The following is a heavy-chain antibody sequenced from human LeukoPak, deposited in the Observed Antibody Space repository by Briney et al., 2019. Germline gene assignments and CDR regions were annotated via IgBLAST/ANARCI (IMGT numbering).Heavy chain of an antibody. Sequence: GGSLRLSCAASGFIFTNTWMSWVRRAPGKGLEWVGRIRTKSQGGTADYAAPVKGRFTISRDDSQNTLYLQMNSLQTEDTAVYYCTTLYDPDYWGQGTLVSVS. CDR1: GFIFTNTW. CDR2: IRTKSQGGTA. V-gene: IGHV3-15*01. D-gene: IGHD5/OR15-5a*01. CDR3: TTLYDPDY. J-gene: IGHJ4*02.